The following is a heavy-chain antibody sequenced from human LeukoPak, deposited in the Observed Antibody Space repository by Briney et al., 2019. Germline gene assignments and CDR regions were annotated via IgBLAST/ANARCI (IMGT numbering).Heavy chain of an antibody. Sequence: SETLSLTCTVSGGSISSSSYYWGWIRQPPGKGLEWIGSIYYSGSTYYNPSLKSRVTISVDTSKNQFSLKLSSVTAADTAVYYCARGRRGTYYVNYWGQGTLVTVSS. D-gene: IGHD1-26*01. J-gene: IGHJ4*02. CDR3: ARGRRGTYYVNY. CDR2: IYYSGST. CDR1: GGSISSSSYY. V-gene: IGHV4-39*07.